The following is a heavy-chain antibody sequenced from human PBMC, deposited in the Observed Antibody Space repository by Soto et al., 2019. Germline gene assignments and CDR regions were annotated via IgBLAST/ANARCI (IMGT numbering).Heavy chain of an antibody. Sequence: SETLSLTCTVSGGSISSGDYYWSWIRQPPGKGLEWIGYIYYSGSTYYNPSLKSRVTISVDTSKNQFSLKLSSVTATDTAVYYCAREGLLYCSGGSCYSGPWGQGTLVTVSS. CDR3: AREGLLYCSGGSCYSGP. J-gene: IGHJ5*02. CDR1: GGSISSGDYY. D-gene: IGHD2-15*01. V-gene: IGHV4-30-4*01. CDR2: IYYSGST.